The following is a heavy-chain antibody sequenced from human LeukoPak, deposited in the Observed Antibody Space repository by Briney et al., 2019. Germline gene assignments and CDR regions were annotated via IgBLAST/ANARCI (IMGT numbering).Heavy chain of an antibody. CDR2: ISSSSSTI. V-gene: IGHV3-48*04. CDR1: GFTFSSYS. Sequence: GGSLRLSCAASGFTFSSYSMNWVRQAPGKGLEWVSYISSSSSTIYYADSVKGRFTISRDNAKNSLYLQMNSLRAEDTAVYYCARDFFPISYCSSTSCPISDYWGQGTLVTVSS. CDR3: ARDFFPISYCSSTSCPISDY. D-gene: IGHD2-2*01. J-gene: IGHJ4*02.